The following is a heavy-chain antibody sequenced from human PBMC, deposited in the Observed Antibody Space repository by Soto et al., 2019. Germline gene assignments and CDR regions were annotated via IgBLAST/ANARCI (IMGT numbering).Heavy chain of an antibody. V-gene: IGHV1-3*01. CDR3: ATAIADDAFDI. D-gene: IGHD2-2*01. J-gene: IGHJ3*02. Sequence: QVQLVQSGAEVKKPGASVKVSCKASGYTFTSYAMHWVRQAPGQRLEWMGWINAGNGNTKFSQKFQGRVTITRDTSASTAYMELSSLRSEDTAVYYCATAIADDAFDIWGRGTMVTVSS. CDR2: INAGNGNT. CDR1: GYTFTSYA.